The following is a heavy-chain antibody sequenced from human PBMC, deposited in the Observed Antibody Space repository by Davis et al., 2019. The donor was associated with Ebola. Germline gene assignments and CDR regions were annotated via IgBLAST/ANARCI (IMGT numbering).Heavy chain of an antibody. CDR3: AASAGTVGNFDY. D-gene: IGHD1-14*01. Sequence: SVKVSCKASGGTFSSYAISWVRQAPGQGLEWMGRIIPILGIANYAQKFQGRVTITADKSTSTAYMELSSLRSEDTAVYYCAASAGTVGNFDYWGQGTLVTVSS. V-gene: IGHV1-69*04. CDR2: IIPILGIA. CDR1: GGTFSSYA. J-gene: IGHJ4*01.